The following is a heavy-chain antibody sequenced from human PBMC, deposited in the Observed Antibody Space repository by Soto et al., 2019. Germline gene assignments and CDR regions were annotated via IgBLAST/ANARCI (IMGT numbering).Heavy chain of an antibody. CDR2: IYISGST. CDR3: ARDQIAIRRSWFFDL. Sequence: LXXQXSXPGXXXPSXTLSLTCNXXGXXXSXXXXXXXWVRQPPGKGLEWIGNIYISGSTNYNPSLMSRXXIXVXXXXXXXXXXXXXXXAADTAVYYCARDQIAIRRSWFFDLWGRGTLVTVXS. J-gene: IGHJ2*01. V-gene: IGHV4-39*01. D-gene: IGHD6-6*01. CDR1: GXXXSXXXXX.